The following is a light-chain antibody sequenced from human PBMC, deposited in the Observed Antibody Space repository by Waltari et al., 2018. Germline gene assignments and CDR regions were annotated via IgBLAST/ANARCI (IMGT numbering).Light chain of an antibody. Sequence: DIQMTQSPSSLSASVGDRVTITCRASQSISSYLNWYQHKPGNTPKLLIYAASSLQSGVPSRFSGSGYGTYFTLIISSLQPEAFATYYCQQSYSTSWTFGQGTKVEIK. CDR2: AAS. V-gene: IGKV1-39*01. CDR1: QSISSY. CDR3: QQSYSTSWT. J-gene: IGKJ1*01.